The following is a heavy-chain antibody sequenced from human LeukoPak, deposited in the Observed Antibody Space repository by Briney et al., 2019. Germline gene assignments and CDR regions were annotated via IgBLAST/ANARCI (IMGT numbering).Heavy chain of an antibody. D-gene: IGHD3-3*01. Sequence: TGGSLRLSCAASGFTFDDYAMHWVRQAPGKGLEWVSGISWNSGSIGYADSVKGRFTISRDNAKNSLYLQMNSLRAEDTALYYCAKGSSIFGVVIIADYFDYWGQGTLVTVSS. V-gene: IGHV3-9*01. CDR2: ISWNSGSI. J-gene: IGHJ4*02. CDR1: GFTFDDYA. CDR3: AKGSSIFGVVIIADYFDY.